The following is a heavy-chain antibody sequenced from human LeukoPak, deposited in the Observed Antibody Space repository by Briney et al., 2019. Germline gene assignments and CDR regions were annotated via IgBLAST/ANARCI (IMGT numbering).Heavy chain of an antibody. CDR1: GFTFSSYA. Sequence: QPGGSLRLSCAASGFTFSSYAMSWVRQAPGKGLEWVSAISGSGGSTYYADSVKGRFTISRDNSKNTLYLQMNSLRAEDTAVYYCARDEDYGIFVNVDYWGQGTLVTVSS. CDR3: ARDEDYGIFVNVDY. J-gene: IGHJ4*02. CDR2: ISGSGGST. V-gene: IGHV3-23*01. D-gene: IGHD4-17*01.